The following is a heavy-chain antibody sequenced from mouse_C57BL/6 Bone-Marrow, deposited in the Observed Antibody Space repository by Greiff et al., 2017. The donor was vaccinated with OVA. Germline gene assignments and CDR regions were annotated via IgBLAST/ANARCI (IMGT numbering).Heavy chain of an antibody. V-gene: IGHV14-4*01. CDR1: GFNIKDDY. CDR2: IDPENGDT. CDR3: TPTDWYFDV. J-gene: IGHJ1*03. Sequence: VQLQQSGAELVRPGASVKLSCTASGFNIKDDYMHWVKQRPEQGLEWIGWIDPENGDTEYASKFQGKATITADTSSNTAYLQLSSLTSEDTAAYYCTPTDWYFDVWGTGTTVTVSS.